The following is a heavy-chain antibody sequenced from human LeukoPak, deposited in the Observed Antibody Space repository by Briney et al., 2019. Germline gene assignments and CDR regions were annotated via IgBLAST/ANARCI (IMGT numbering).Heavy chain of an antibody. CDR3: ARGSSSSWYEGLDY. D-gene: IGHD6-13*01. V-gene: IGHV1-18*01. Sequence: ASVKVSCKASGYTFTSYGISWVRQAPGQGLEWMGWISAYNGNTNYAQKFQGRVTMTRDMSTSTVYMELSSLRSEDTAVYYCARGSSSSWYEGLDYWGQGTLVTVSS. CDR2: ISAYNGNT. J-gene: IGHJ4*02. CDR1: GYTFTSYG.